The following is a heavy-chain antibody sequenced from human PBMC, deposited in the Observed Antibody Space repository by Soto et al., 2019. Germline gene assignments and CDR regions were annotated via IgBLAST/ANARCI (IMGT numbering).Heavy chain of an antibody. J-gene: IGHJ4*02. D-gene: IGHD6-19*01. Sequence: QVQLVQSGAEVKKPGASVTLSCTASGYTFTTYSISWVRQAPGHRFEWMGWINAGNGEIRYSEAFQGRVTITRDTFANTAYLELSSLTSEDMAVYYCVRGEQQWLTLDYWGQGTLVTVS. V-gene: IGHV1-3*01. CDR2: INAGNGEI. CDR3: VRGEQQWLTLDY. CDR1: GYTFTTYS.